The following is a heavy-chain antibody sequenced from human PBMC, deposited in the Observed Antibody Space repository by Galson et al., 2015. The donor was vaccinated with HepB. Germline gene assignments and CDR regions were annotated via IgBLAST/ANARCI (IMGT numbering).Heavy chain of an antibody. CDR2: ISAYNGNT. D-gene: IGHD1-1*01. Sequence: SVKVSCKASGYTFINYGISWVRQAPGQGLEWMGWISAYNGNTNYAQKLQGRVTMTTDTSTSTVYMELRSLRSDDTAVYYCARNALKLERSRDGAFDIWGQGTMVTASS. J-gene: IGHJ3*02. CDR1: GYTFINYG. CDR3: ARNALKLERSRDGAFDI. V-gene: IGHV1-18*04.